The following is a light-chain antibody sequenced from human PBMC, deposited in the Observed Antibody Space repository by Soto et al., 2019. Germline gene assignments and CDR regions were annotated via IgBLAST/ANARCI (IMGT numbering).Light chain of an antibody. CDR1: QSISSN. V-gene: IGKV1-39*01. CDR2: AAS. CDR3: QQSYSTPGLT. J-gene: IGKJ4*01. Sequence: DIQMTQSPSSLSASVGDRVTITCRASQSISSNLNWYQQKPGKAPKLLIYAASSLQSGVPSRFSGSGSGKDFTLTISSLQPEDFATYYCQQSYSTPGLTFGGGTKVEIK.